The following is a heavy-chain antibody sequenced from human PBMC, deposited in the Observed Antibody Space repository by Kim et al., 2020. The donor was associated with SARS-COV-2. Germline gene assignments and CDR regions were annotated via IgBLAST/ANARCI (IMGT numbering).Heavy chain of an antibody. CDR2: RQDESGK. J-gene: IGHJ4*02. Sequence: RQDESGKYYVDSVKGRFTISRDNAKNSVYLQMNSLGADDTAVYYCTRKWDYWGQGTLVTVSS. D-gene: IGHD1-26*01. CDR3: TRKWDY. V-gene: IGHV3-7*04.